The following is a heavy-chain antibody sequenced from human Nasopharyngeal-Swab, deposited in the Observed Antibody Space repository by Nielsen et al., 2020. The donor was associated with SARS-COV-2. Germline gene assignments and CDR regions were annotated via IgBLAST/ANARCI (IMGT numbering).Heavy chain of an antibody. CDR3: ATGDRASDY. J-gene: IGHJ4*02. CDR1: GFTVSSNY. D-gene: IGHD1-1*01. CDR2: IYSGGST. Sequence: GEALKISCAASGFTVSSNYMSWVRQAPGKGLEWVSVIYSGGSTYYADSVKGRFTISRHNSKNTLYLQMNSLRAEDTAVYYCATGDRASDYWGQGTLVTVSS. V-gene: IGHV3-53*04.